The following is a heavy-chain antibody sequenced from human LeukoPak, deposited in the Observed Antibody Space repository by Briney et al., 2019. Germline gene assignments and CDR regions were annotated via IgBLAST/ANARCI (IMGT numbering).Heavy chain of an antibody. V-gene: IGHV3-23*01. CDR2: VSAGGNT. J-gene: IGHJ3*02. Sequence: GGSLRLSCAASGFTFRTYAMSWVRQDPGMGLEWVSGVSAGGNTFYADSVKGRFTISRDNSKNTLYLQMNSLRAEDTAVYYCAKDLGVVAFDAFDIWGQGTMVTVSS. CDR1: GFTFRTYA. D-gene: IGHD2-15*01. CDR3: AKDLGVVAFDAFDI.